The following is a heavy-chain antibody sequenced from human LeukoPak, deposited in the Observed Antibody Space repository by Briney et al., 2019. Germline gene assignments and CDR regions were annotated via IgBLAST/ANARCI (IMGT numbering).Heavy chain of an antibody. CDR3: ARERWELLSTYFDY. J-gene: IGHJ4*02. CDR1: GGSISSGSYY. V-gene: IGHV4-61*02. D-gene: IGHD1-26*01. Sequence: SQTLSLTCTVSGGSISSGSYYWSWNRQPAGKGLEWIGRMYTSGSTKYNPSLKSRVTISVDTSKNQFSLNLSSVTAADTAVYYCARERWELLSTYFDYWGQGTLVTVSS. CDR2: MYTSGST.